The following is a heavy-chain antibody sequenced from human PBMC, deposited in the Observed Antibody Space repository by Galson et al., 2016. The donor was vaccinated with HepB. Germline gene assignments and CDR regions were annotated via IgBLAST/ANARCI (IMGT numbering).Heavy chain of an antibody. J-gene: IGHJ6*03. CDR3: ATGIVVAGRTYYYYMDV. D-gene: IGHD6-19*01. CDR1: GASISGTNYY. CDR2: IYYSGST. V-gene: IGHV4-39*01. Sequence: SETLSLTCNVSGASISGTNYYWGWIRQPPGRGLEWIGSIYYSGSTNYNPSLESRVTISVDTSKNQLSLSLSSVTAADTAVYYCATGIVVAGRTYYYYMDVWGKGTSVTVSS.